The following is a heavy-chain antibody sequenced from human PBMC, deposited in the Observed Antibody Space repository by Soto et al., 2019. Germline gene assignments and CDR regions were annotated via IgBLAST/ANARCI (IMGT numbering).Heavy chain of an antibody. CDR1: GGTFSSYA. Sequence: QVQLVQSGAEVKKPRSSVKVSCKASGGTFSSYAISWVRQAPGQGLEWMGGIIPIFGTANYAQKFQGRVTITADESTSTAYMELSSLRSEDTAVYYCARASGIAAAGDYYYGMDVWGQGTTVTVSS. CDR3: ARASGIAAAGDYYYGMDV. D-gene: IGHD6-13*01. V-gene: IGHV1-69*01. CDR2: IIPIFGTA. J-gene: IGHJ6*02.